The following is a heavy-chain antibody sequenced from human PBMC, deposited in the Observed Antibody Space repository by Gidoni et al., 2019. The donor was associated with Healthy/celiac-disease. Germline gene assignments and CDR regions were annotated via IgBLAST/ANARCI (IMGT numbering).Heavy chain of an antibody. Sequence: QVQLQQWGAGLLKPSETLSLTCAVYGGSFSGYYWSWIRQPPGKGLEWIGEINHSGSTNYNPSLKSRVTISVDTSKNQFSLKLSSVTAADTAVYYCVARPKYYFDYWGQGTLVTVSS. J-gene: IGHJ4*02. CDR1: GGSFSGYY. CDR2: INHSGST. CDR3: VARPKYYFDY. V-gene: IGHV4-34*01.